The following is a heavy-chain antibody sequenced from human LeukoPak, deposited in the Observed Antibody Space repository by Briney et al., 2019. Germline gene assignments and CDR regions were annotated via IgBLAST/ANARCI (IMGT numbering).Heavy chain of an antibody. J-gene: IGHJ3*01. D-gene: IGHD3-22*01. Sequence: SVKVSCKASGGTFSSYAISWVRQAPGQGLEWMGGIIPIFGTANYAQKFQGRVTITADESTSTAYMELSSLRSEDTAVYYCARFPSHYYDSSTWGQGTMVTVSS. CDR3: ARFPSHYYDSST. CDR2: IIPIFGTA. CDR1: GGTFSSYA. V-gene: IGHV1-69*13.